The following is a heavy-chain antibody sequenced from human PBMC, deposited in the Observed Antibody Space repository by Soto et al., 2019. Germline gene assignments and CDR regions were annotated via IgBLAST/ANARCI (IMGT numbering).Heavy chain of an antibody. CDR1: GGTFSSYT. J-gene: IGHJ5*02. CDR2: IIPILGIA. Sequence: SVKVSCKSSGGTFSSYTISWVRQAPGQGLEWMERIIPILGIANYAQKFQGRVTITADKSTSTAYMELSSLRSEDTSVYYCARAAEQWLVSGWFDPWGQGILVTVSS. D-gene: IGHD6-19*01. CDR3: ARAAEQWLVSGWFDP. V-gene: IGHV1-69*02.